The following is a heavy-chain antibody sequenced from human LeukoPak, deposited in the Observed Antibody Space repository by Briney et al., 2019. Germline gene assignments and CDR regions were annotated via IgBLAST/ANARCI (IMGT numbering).Heavy chain of an antibody. Sequence: SETLSLTCNVSGGSISSYYWSWIRQPPGKGLEWIGYIYDSENTNYNPSLKSRVTISADTSKNQFSLRLGSVTAADTAMYYCAGIAVTGGGWFDPWGQGTLVTISS. CDR1: GGSISSYY. V-gene: IGHV4-59*12. D-gene: IGHD7-27*01. J-gene: IGHJ5*02. CDR2: IYDSENT. CDR3: AGIAVTGGGWFDP.